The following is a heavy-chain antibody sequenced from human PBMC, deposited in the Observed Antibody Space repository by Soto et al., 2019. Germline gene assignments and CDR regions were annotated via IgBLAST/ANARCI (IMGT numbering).Heavy chain of an antibody. CDR1: GFTFSNHA. V-gene: IGHV3-30-3*01. D-gene: IGHD2-8*01. CDR2: ISCDGSEQ. Sequence: QVQLVESGGGVVQPGRSLRLSCAASGFTFSNHAMHWVRQAPGKGLQWVAVISCDGSEQYYADSVEGRFTVSRDNSKNTMYLQVNSLMPEDTALYYCARSLESCTNGVCTVGDCWGQGTLVTVSS. CDR3: ARSLESCTNGVCTVGDC. J-gene: IGHJ4*02.